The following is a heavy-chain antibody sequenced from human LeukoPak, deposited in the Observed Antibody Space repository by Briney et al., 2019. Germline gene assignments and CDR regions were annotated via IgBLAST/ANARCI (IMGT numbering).Heavy chain of an antibody. CDR2: IYSGGNT. V-gene: IGHV3-53*01. CDR1: GFTVSINY. J-gene: IGHJ5*02. Sequence: GGSLRLSCAASGFTVSINYISWVRQAPGKGLEWVSLIYSGGNTYYADSVKGRFTLSSDNSKNTLYLQINSLRAEDTAVYYCARTIVGVTNWFDPWGQGTLVTVSS. D-gene: IGHD1-26*01. CDR3: ARTIVGVTNWFDP.